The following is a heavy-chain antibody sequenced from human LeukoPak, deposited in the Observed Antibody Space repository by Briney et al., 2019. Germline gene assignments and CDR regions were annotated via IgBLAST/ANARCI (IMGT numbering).Heavy chain of an antibody. V-gene: IGHV4-34*01. J-gene: IGHJ4*02. CDR2: INHSGST. CDR1: GGSFSGYY. D-gene: IGHD3-22*01. CDR3: ARALFRYYDSSGDIRGYYFDY. Sequence: SETLSLTCAVYGGSFSGYYWSWIRQPPGKGLEWIGEINHSGSTNYNPSLKSRVTISVDTSKNQFSLKLSSVTAADTAVYYCARALFRYYDSSGDIRGYYFDYWGQGTLVTVSS.